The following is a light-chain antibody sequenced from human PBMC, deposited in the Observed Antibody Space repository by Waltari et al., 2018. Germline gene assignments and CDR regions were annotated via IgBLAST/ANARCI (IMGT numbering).Light chain of an antibody. CDR1: QSVGID. V-gene: IGKV3-11*01. CDR2: DAS. Sequence: EIVLTQSPATLSLSPGERATLSCRASQSVGIDLGWYQQKPGQAPPLLIYDASIRAAGIPARFSGSGSGTDFTLASSSLEPEDFAVYYCQQRSSWPPFTFGPGTKVEIK. J-gene: IGKJ3*01. CDR3: QQRSSWPPFT.